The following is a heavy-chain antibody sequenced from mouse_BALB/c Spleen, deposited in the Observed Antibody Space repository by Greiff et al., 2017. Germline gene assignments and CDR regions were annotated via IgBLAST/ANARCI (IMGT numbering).Heavy chain of an antibody. D-gene: IGHD2-2*01. Sequence: QVQLQQSGAELARPGASVKLSCKASGYTFTSYWMQWVKQRPGQGLEWIGAIYPGDGDTRYTQKFKGKATLTADKSSSTAYMQLSSLASEDSAVYYCARIYYGYDDGYAMDYWGQGTSVTVSS. J-gene: IGHJ4*01. CDR1: GYTFTSYW. CDR2: IYPGDGDT. CDR3: ARIYYGYDDGYAMDY. V-gene: IGHV1-87*01.